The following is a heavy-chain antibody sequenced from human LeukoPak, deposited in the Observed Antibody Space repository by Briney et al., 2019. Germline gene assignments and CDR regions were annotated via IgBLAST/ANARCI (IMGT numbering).Heavy chain of an antibody. Sequence: GGSLRLSCAASGFTFSSYSMNWVRQAPGKGLEWVSSISSSSSYIYYADSVKGRFTISRDNAKNSLYLQMNSLRAEDTAVYYCARVGMITFAGDIADSYYFDYWGQGTLVTVSS. V-gene: IGHV3-21*01. CDR2: ISSSSSYI. CDR3: ARVGMITFAGDIADSYYFDY. J-gene: IGHJ4*02. D-gene: IGHD3-16*02. CDR1: GFTFSSYS.